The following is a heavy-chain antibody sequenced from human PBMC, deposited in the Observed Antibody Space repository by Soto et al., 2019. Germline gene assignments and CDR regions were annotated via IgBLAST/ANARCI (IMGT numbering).Heavy chain of an antibody. D-gene: IGHD3-10*01. CDR3: ATRITMVRGAYGPRGCWFDP. CDR2: INHSGST. Sequence: QVQLQQWGAGLLKPSETLSLTCAVYGGSFSGYYWSWIRQPPGKGLEWIGEINHSGSTNYNPSLKRRVTISVDTSKNQFSLKLSYVTAADTAVYYCATRITMVRGAYGPRGCWFDPWGQGTLVTVSS. J-gene: IGHJ5*02. CDR1: GGSFSGYY. V-gene: IGHV4-34*01.